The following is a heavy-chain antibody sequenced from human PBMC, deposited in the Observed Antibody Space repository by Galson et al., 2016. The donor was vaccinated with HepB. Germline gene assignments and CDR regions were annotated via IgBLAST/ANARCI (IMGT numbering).Heavy chain of an antibody. CDR1: GFPFTSFS. J-gene: IGHJ4*02. CDR2: ISINSDNK. D-gene: IGHD3/OR15-3a*01. Sequence: SLRLSCAASGFPFTSFSMNWVRQAPGKGLEWVSYISINSDNKRFIDSVMGRFIISRDNVRNSMYLQMNSLRDEDTAVYYCARDRDWAFDYWGQGTLVTVSS. CDR3: ARDRDWAFDY. V-gene: IGHV3-48*02.